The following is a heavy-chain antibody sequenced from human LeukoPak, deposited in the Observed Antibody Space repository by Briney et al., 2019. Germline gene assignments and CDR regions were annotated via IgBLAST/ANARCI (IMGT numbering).Heavy chain of an antibody. CDR2: INPNSGGT. CDR3: ARGSDSANFDY. D-gene: IGHD3-10*01. J-gene: IGHJ4*02. V-gene: IGHV1-2*02. Sequence: ASVKVSCKASGYTFTGYYMHWVRQAPGQGLEWMGWINPNSGGTNYAQKFQGRVTMTRGTSISTAYMELSSLRSEDTAVYYCARGSDSANFDYWGQGTLVTVSS. CDR1: GYTFTGYY.